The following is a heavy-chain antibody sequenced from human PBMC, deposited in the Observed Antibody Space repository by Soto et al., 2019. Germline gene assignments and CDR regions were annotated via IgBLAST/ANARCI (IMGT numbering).Heavy chain of an antibody. CDR2: INAGNGNT. Sequence: ASVKVSCKASGYTFTSYAMNWVRQAPGQRLEWMGWINAGNGNTKYSQKFQGRVTITRDTSASTAYMELSSLRSEDTAVYYCAREVLYYYDSSGYLFDYWGQGTLVTVSS. CDR3: AREVLYYYDSSGYLFDY. J-gene: IGHJ4*02. CDR1: GYTFTSYA. V-gene: IGHV1-3*01. D-gene: IGHD3-22*01.